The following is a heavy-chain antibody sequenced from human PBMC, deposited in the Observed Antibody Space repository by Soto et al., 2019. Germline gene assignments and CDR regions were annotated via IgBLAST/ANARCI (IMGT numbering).Heavy chain of an antibody. CDR2: IFHSGIS. D-gene: IGHD6-6*01. Sequence: SETLSLTCSVSGGSITTVGYSWSWIRQPPGKGLEWIGYIFHSGISYSNPSLKGRVTMSVDGSKNRFSLRLSSVTAADTAVYYCARRISARTYYFDYWGQGTLVTVSS. V-gene: IGHV4-30-2*01. CDR3: ARRISARTYYFDY. J-gene: IGHJ4*02. CDR1: GGSITTVGYS.